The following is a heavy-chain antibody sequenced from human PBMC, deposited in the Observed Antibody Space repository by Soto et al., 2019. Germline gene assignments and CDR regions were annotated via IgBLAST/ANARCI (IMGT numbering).Heavy chain of an antibody. CDR3: ARGDSGYYPLDY. V-gene: IGHV4-4*02. CDR1: GGSISSSNW. J-gene: IGHJ4*02. CDR2: IYHSGST. D-gene: IGHD5-12*01. Sequence: QVQLQESGPGLVKPSGPLSLTCAVSGGSISSSNWWSWVRQPPGNGLEWSGEIYHSGSTNYTPSLKRRVTISVNKSKNQFSLTLSSVTAADTAVYYCARGDSGYYPLDYWGQGTLFTVSS.